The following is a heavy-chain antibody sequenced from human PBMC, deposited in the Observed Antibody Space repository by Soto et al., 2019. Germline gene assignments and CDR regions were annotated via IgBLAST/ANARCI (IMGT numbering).Heavy chain of an antibody. J-gene: IGHJ4*02. CDR2: ISYDGSNK. V-gene: IGHV3-30*18. D-gene: IGHD3-3*01. CDR1: GFTFSSYG. CDR3: AKDPLRFLEWLLSGYFDY. Sequence: SLRLSCAASGFTFSSYGMHWVRQAPGKGLEWVAVISYDGSNKYYADSVKGRFTISRDNSKNTLYLQMNSLRAEDTAVYYCAKDPLRFLEWLLSGYFDYWGQGTLVTVSS.